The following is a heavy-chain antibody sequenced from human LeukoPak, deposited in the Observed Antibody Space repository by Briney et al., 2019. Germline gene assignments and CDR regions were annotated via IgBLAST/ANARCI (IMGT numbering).Heavy chain of an antibody. V-gene: IGHV4-38-2*02. CDR2: IYHSGST. CDR1: GYSISSGYY. J-gene: IGHJ4*02. D-gene: IGHD3-22*01. CDR3: ARDRKTYYYDSSGYYSDY. Sequence: SETLSLTCTVSGYSISSGYYWGWIRQPPGKGLEWIGSIYHSGSTYYNPSLKSRVTLSVDTSKNQFSLKLSSVTAADTAVYYCARDRKTYYYDSSGYYSDYWGQGTLVTVSS.